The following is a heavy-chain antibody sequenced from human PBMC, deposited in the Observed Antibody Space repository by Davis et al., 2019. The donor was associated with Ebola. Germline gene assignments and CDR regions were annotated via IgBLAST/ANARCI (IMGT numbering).Heavy chain of an antibody. J-gene: IGHJ5*02. CDR2: INWRGET. D-gene: IGHD2/OR15-2a*01. CDR1: GFSLTSGMH. V-gene: IGHV2-70*04. CDR3: ARRAGFGFYLDL. Sequence: SGPTLVKPTQTLTLTCTFSGFSLTSGMHMSWLRQPPGKALEWLARINWRGETSFSPSMETRLTISKDTSKNQVVLTLTNMDAEDTATYFCARRAGFGFYLDLWGQGTLVTVSS.